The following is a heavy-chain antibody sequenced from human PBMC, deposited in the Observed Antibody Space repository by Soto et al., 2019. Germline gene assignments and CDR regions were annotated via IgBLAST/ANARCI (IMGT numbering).Heavy chain of an antibody. V-gene: IGHV4-61*01. CDR1: GGSVSSGSYY. Sequence: SETLSLTCTVSGGSVSSGSYYWTWIRRPPGKGLEWLGYIYYSGTTNYTPPLKSRIPISVDTPGNQFSLKLRSVTAADTAVYFGARPYRTTTACQDHGMDVWGQGTTVTVSS. CDR2: IYYSGTT. D-gene: IGHD4-4*01. J-gene: IGHJ6*02. CDR3: ARPYRTTTACQDHGMDV.